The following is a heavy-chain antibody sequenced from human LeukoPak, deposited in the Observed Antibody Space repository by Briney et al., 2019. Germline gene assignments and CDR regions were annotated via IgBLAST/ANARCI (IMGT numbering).Heavy chain of an antibody. CDR1: GFTFSSYG. Sequence: GGSLRLSCAASGFTFSSYGMHWVRQAPGKGLEWVAFIRYDGSNKYYADSVKGRFTISRDNSKNTLYLQMNSLRAEDTAVYYCAKEGEATDYYFDYWGQGTLVTVSS. D-gene: IGHD3-16*01. CDR2: IRYDGSNK. V-gene: IGHV3-30*02. J-gene: IGHJ4*02. CDR3: AKEGEATDYYFDY.